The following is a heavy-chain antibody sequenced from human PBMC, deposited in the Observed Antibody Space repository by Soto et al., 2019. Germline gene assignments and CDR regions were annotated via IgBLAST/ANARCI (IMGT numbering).Heavy chain of an antibody. CDR1: GYTFTSYG. Sequence: ASLKVSCKASGYTFTSYGISWARQAPGQGLEWMGWISAYNGNTNYAQKLQGRVTMTTDTSTSTAYMELRSLRADDMAVYYCATTIAAAGGYYFDYWGQGTLVNVSS. J-gene: IGHJ4*02. D-gene: IGHD6-13*01. CDR3: ATTIAAAGGYYFDY. V-gene: IGHV1-18*03. CDR2: ISAYNGNT.